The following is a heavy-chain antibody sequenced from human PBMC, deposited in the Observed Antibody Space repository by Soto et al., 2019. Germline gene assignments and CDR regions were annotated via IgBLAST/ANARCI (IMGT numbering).Heavy chain of an antibody. V-gene: IGHV4-59*12. Sequence: PSETLSLTCTVSGGSISSNYWSWIRQPPGKGLEWIGNIYYSGSTNYNPSLKSRVTISVDTSKNQFSLKLSSVTAADTAVYYCARVPDRWGQGTLVTVSS. D-gene: IGHD2-2*01. J-gene: IGHJ5*02. CDR1: GGSISSNY. CDR2: IYYSGST. CDR3: ARVPDR.